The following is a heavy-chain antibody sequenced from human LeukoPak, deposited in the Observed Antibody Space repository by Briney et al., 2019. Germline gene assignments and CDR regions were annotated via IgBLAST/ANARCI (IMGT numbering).Heavy chain of an antibody. CDR2: IKRKTDGGTA. Sequence: GGSLRLSCAASGFTFSYAWMTWVRQAPGKGLEWVCRIKRKTDGGTADYAAPVKGRFTISRDDSKNTLYLQMNSLKTEDTAVYYCTTDSPISCGGDCYTTSWGQGTLVSVSS. CDR3: TTDSPISCGGDCYTTS. V-gene: IGHV3-15*01. D-gene: IGHD2-21*02. CDR1: GFTFSYAW. J-gene: IGHJ5*02.